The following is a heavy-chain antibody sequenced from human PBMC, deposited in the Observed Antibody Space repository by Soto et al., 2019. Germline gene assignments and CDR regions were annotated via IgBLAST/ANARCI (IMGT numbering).Heavy chain of an antibody. V-gene: IGHV1-18*01. CDR1: GYTFSTSG. D-gene: IGHD2-15*01. CDR3: ARAGAAPYNYSGMDV. CDR2: ISTYNGDT. J-gene: IGHJ6*02. Sequence: QVQLVQSGAEVRKPGASVTVSCKASGYTFSTSGMSWLRQAPGQGLEWMGWISTYNGDTNDAPKFQDRVSMTSDTSTRTVYMELRSLRSDDTAVYYCARAGAAPYNYSGMDVWGQGTRVTVSS.